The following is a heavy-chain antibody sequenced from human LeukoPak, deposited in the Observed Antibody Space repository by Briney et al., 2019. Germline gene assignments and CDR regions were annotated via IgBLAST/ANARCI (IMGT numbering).Heavy chain of an antibody. CDR1: GFTFDDYA. Sequence: PGRSLRLSCAASGFTFDDYAMHWVRQAPGKGLEWVSGISWNSGSIGYADSVKGRFTISRDNAKNSLYLQMNSLRAEDTALYYCAKGVSGSVIVVDYWGQGTLVTVSS. CDR3: AKGVSGSVIVVDY. V-gene: IGHV3-9*01. D-gene: IGHD3-16*02. J-gene: IGHJ4*02. CDR2: ISWNSGSI.